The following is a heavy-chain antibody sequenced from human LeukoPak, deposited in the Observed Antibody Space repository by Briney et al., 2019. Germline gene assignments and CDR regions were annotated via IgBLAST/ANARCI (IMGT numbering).Heavy chain of an antibody. Sequence: GGSLRLSCAASGFTFSSYGMHWVRQAPGKGLVWVSRINSDGSSTSYADSVKGRFTISRDNAKNTLYLQMNSLRAEDTAVYYCARDDGDYWCCDYWGQGTLVTVSS. D-gene: IGHD4-17*01. V-gene: IGHV3-74*01. CDR2: INSDGSST. CDR3: ARDDGDYWCCDY. J-gene: IGHJ4*02. CDR1: GFTFSSYG.